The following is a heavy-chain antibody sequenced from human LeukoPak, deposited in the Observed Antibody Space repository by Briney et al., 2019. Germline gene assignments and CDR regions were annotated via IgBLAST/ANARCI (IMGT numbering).Heavy chain of an antibody. V-gene: IGHV4-34*01. CDR2: INHSGST. CDR3: ARGVGATLFTFQH. Sequence: SETLSLTCAVYGGSSSGYYWSWIRQPPGKGLEWIGEINHSGSTNYNPSLKSRVTISVDTSKNQFSLKLSSVTAADTAVYYCARGVGATLFTFQHWGQGTLVTVSS. CDR1: GGSSSGYY. D-gene: IGHD1-26*01. J-gene: IGHJ1*01.